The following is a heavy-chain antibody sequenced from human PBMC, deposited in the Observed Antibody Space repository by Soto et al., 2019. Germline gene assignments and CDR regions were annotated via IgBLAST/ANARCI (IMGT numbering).Heavy chain of an antibody. CDR2: ISGSGTVT. J-gene: IGHJ4*02. Sequence: PGGFLRLSRAASGFSCCRYGMSWVRQALGKGLEWVSFISGSGTVTYYADSVKGRFTISRDNSKNTLYLQMNSLRAEDTAVYYCAKETKLGYHDNSGYYLDFDQWGQGTLVTVSS. CDR1: GFSCCRYG. CDR3: AKETKLGYHDNSGYYLDFDQ. D-gene: IGHD3-22*01. V-gene: IGHV3-23*01.